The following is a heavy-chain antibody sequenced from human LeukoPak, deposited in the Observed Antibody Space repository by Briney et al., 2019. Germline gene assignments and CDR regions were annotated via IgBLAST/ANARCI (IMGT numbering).Heavy chain of an antibody. D-gene: IGHD4-17*01. Sequence: GGSLRLSCAASGFTFSSYWMSWVRQAPGKGLEWVANIKQDGSEKYYVDSAKGRFTISRDNAKNSLYLQMNSLRAEDTAVYYCARDGRTTVTKGTPTAHYYWGQGTLVTVSS. CDR2: IKQDGSEK. V-gene: IGHV3-7*01. CDR3: ARDGRTTVTKGTPTAHYY. J-gene: IGHJ4*02. CDR1: GFTFSSYW.